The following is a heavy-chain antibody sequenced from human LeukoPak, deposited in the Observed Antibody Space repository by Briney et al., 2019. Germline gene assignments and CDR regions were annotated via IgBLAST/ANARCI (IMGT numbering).Heavy chain of an antibody. D-gene: IGHD3-22*01. CDR1: GFTFSSYA. CDR2: ISFDGSNK. CDR3: ARGGYYLAY. V-gene: IGHV3-30-3*01. Sequence: PGGSLRLSCAASGFTFSSYAMHWVRQAPGKGLEWVAVISFDGSNKYYADSVKGRFTISRDNSKNTLYLQMNSLRAEDTAVYYCARGGYYLAYWGQGTLVTVSS. J-gene: IGHJ4*02.